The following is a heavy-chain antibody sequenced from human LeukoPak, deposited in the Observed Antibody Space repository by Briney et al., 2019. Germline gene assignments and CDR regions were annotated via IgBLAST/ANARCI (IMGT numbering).Heavy chain of an antibody. D-gene: IGHD1-26*01. Sequence: ASVKVSCKVSGYTLTELSMHWVRQAPGKGLEWMGGFDTEDGETIYAQKFQGRVTMTEDTSTDTAYMELSSLRSEDTAVYYCATEYSGSYWDDAFDIWGQGTMVTASS. J-gene: IGHJ3*02. CDR2: FDTEDGET. V-gene: IGHV1-24*01. CDR1: GYTLTELS. CDR3: ATEYSGSYWDDAFDI.